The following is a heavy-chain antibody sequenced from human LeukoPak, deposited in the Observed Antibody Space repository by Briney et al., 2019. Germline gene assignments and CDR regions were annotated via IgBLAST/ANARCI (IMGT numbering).Heavy chain of an antibody. CDR2: IKQDGREQ. J-gene: IGHJ5*02. Sequence: PGGSLRLSCTATGFIFSNYWMSWVRQAPGKGLEWVANIKQDGREQFYVDSLKGRFTISRDNAKNSLYLQMNSLRAEDTAMYYCATISQRSPDPWGQGTLVTVSS. CDR1: GFIFSNYW. V-gene: IGHV3-7*05. D-gene: IGHD3-9*01. CDR3: ATISQRSPDP.